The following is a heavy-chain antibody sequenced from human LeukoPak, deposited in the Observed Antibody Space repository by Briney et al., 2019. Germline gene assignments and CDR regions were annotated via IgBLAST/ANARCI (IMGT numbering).Heavy chain of an antibody. CDR1: GESLSAYF. V-gene: IGHV4-34*01. Sequence: SETLSLTCAVHGESLSAYFWSWIRQVRGKGLEWIGEIDHRGSSNYNPPLKSRATISVDTSKNHFSLSLTSVTATDTAVYYCATRSSTLAAARCFDDWGQGTVVTVSS. CDR3: ATRSSTLAAARCFDD. D-gene: IGHD6-6*01. J-gene: IGHJ4*03. CDR2: IDHRGSS.